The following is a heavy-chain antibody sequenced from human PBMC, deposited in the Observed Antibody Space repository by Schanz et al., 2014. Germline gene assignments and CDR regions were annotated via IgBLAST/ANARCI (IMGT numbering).Heavy chain of an antibody. Sequence: VQLVESGGGVVQPGRSLRLSCAASGFNFSSYSLNWVRQAPGKGLEWVSAISGSGGSTYYADSVKGRFTISRDNSKNTLYLQMNSLRAEDTAVYYCAKVRYSSGWRGDYFDEWGQGTLVTVAS. CDR2: ISGSGGST. CDR3: AKVRYSSGWRGDYFDE. V-gene: IGHV3-23*04. CDR1: GFNFSSYS. J-gene: IGHJ4*02. D-gene: IGHD6-25*01.